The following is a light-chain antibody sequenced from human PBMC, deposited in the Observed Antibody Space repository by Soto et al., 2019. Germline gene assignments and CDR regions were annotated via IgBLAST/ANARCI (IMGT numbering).Light chain of an antibody. CDR3: AAWDDSLNGVV. CDR1: SSNIGSNT. J-gene: IGLJ2*01. CDR2: SNN. Sequence: QSVLTQPPSASGTPGQRVTISCSGSSSNIGSNTVNWYQQLPGTAPKLLIYSNNQRPSGVPDRFSVSKSGTSASLAISGLQSEDEADYYCAAWDDSLNGVVFGGGTKRPS. V-gene: IGLV1-44*01.